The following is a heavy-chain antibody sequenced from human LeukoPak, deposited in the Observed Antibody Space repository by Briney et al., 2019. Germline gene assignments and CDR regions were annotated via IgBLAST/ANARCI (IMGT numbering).Heavy chain of an antibody. CDR3: ARAVATGGGDAFDF. Sequence: LRLSCAASGFTFSSYAMSWVRQAPGKGLEWIGYIYHSGTTYYNPSLKSRITILIDTSKNHFSLDLSSVTAADTAVYYCARAVATGGGDAFDFWGQGTMVTVSS. CDR2: IYHSGTT. CDR1: GFTFSSYA. J-gene: IGHJ3*01. V-gene: IGHV4-31*02. D-gene: IGHD3-16*01.